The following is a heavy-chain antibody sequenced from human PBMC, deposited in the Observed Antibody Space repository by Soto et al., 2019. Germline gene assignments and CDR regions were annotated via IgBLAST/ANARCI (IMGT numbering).Heavy chain of an antibody. CDR1: GYFISSSNW. J-gene: IGHJ4*02. V-gene: IGHV4-28*03. CDR3: ARARGYSAYDPPDY. D-gene: IGHD5-12*01. Sequence: SETLSLTCAVSGYFISSSNWWGWIRQPPGKGLEWIGYIYYSGTTYYNPSLKSRVTMSVDTSKNQSSLKLTSMAAADTAVYYCARARGYSAYDPPDYWGQGILVTVSS. CDR2: IYYSGTT.